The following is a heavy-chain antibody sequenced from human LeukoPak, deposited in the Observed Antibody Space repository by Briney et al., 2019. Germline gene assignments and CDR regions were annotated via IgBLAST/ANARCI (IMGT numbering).Heavy chain of an antibody. J-gene: IGHJ4*02. CDR3: ARKRHTMPLNADY. D-gene: IGHD2-2*01. CDR1: GGSFSGYY. V-gene: IGHV4-34*01. Sequence: SETLSLTCAVYGGSFSGYYWSWIRQPPGKGLEWIGEINHSGSTNYNPSLKSRVTISVDTSKNQFSLKLSPVTAADTAVYYCARKRHTMPLNADYWGQGTLVTVSS. CDR2: INHSGST.